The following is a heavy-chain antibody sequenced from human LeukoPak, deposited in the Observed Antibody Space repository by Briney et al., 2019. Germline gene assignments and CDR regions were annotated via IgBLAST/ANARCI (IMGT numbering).Heavy chain of an antibody. CDR1: GFTFSSYA. V-gene: IGHV3-64*01. Sequence: GGSLRLSCAASGFTFSSYAMHWVRQAPGKGLEYVSAISSNGGSTYYANSVKGRFTISRDNSKNTLYLQMGSLRAEDMAVYYCARGYAPRDYYYMDVWGEGTTVTVSS. J-gene: IGHJ6*03. D-gene: IGHD3-16*01. CDR3: ARGYAPRDYYYMDV. CDR2: ISSNGGST.